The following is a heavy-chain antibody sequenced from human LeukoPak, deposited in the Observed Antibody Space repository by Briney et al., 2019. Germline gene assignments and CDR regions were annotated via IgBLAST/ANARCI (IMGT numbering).Heavy chain of an antibody. CDR3: ARGRLSGRGYSYGSPRNYFDY. V-gene: IGHV3-66*01. CDR1: GFTVSSNY. Sequence: PGGSLRLSCAASGFTVSSNYMSWVRQAPGKGLEWVSVIYSGGSTYYADSVKGRFTISRDNSKNTLYLQMNNLRAEDTAVYYCARGRLSGRGYSYGSPRNYFDYWGQGTLVTVSS. J-gene: IGHJ4*02. CDR2: IYSGGST. D-gene: IGHD5-18*01.